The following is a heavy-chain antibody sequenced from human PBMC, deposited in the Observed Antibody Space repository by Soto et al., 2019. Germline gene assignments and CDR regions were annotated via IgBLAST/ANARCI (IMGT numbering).Heavy chain of an antibody. V-gene: IGHV3-30*18. J-gene: IGHJ4*02. CDR1: GFTFSTYG. CDR3: VKDLEDYNSEYKFHY. Sequence: GGSLRLSCAASGFTFSTYGMHWVRQAPGKGLEWVAVISFEGSNTYYTDSVQGRSTISRDNSKNTLFLQMNSLRAEDTAVYYCVKDLEDYNSEYKFHYWGQGTRVTV. D-gene: IGHD1-1*01. CDR2: ISFEGSNT.